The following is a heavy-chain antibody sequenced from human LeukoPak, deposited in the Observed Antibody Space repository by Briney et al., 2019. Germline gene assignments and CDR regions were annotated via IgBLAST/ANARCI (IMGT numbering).Heavy chain of an antibody. CDR3: ARGHIAVAGHYYYGMDV. CDR1: GGTFSSYA. J-gene: IGHJ6*02. Sequence: ASVKVSCKASGGTFSSYAISWVRQAPGQGLEWMGRIIPILGIANYAQKFQGRVTMTRNTSISTAYMELSSLRSEDTAVYYRARGHIAVAGHYYYGMDVWGQGTTVTVSS. V-gene: IGHV1-69*04. D-gene: IGHD6-19*01. CDR2: IIPILGIA.